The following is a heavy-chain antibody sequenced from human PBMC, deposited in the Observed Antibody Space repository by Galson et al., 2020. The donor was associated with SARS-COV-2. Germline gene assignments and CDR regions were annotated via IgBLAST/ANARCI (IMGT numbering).Heavy chain of an antibody. Sequence: SETLSLTCAVSGGSISSDNWWNGVRQPPGKGLEGIGEIYRSESTNYNPSLKSRVTITIDKSKNQFSLKLASVTAADTAVYFCARAGYFSMDVWGKGTTVTASS. CDR3: ARAGYFSMDV. V-gene: IGHV4-4*02. J-gene: IGHJ6*03. CDR2: IYRSEST. CDR1: GGSISSDNW. D-gene: IGHD3-22*01.